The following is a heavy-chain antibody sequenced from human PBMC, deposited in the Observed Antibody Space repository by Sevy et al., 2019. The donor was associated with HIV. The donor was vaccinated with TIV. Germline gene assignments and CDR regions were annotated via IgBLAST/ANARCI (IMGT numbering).Heavy chain of an antibody. CDR2: VYHTGST. Sequence: SETLSLTCAVSGVSVSSDTYYWSWIRQPPGKGLEWIGYVYHTGSTNYSPSFKSRVTISVDTSKNQFSLRLFSVAAADTAVYYCAREPYFFDKSGYYWDYWGQGALVTGSS. CDR1: GVSVSSDTYY. V-gene: IGHV4-61*01. D-gene: IGHD3-22*01. J-gene: IGHJ4*02. CDR3: AREPYFFDKSGYYWDY.